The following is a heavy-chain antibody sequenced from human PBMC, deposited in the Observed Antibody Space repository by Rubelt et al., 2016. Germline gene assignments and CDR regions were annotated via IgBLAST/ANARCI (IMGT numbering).Heavy chain of an antibody. J-gene: IGHJ6*02. CDR3: ARVPGSSSGYYYYGMDV. CDR2: INPSGGST. V-gene: IGHV1-46*03. Sequence: INPSGGSTSYAQKFQGRVTMTRDTSTSTVYMELNSLRSEDTAVYYCARVPGSSSGYYYYGMDVWGQGTTVTVSS. D-gene: IGHD6-6*01.